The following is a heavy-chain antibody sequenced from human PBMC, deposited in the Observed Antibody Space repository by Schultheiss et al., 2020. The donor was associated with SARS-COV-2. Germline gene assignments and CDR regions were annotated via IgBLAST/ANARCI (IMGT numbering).Heavy chain of an antibody. CDR1: GYTFTGYY. CDR3: ARGYSWDYYGMDV. CDR2: INPNSGGT. V-gene: IGHV1-2*02. D-gene: IGHD5-18*01. J-gene: IGHJ6*02. Sequence: ASVKVSCKASGYTFTGYYIHWVRQAPGQGLEWMGWINPNSGGTNYAHKFQGRATMTRDMSISTAYMELSRLRSDDTAVYYCARGYSWDYYGMDVWGQGTTVTVSS.